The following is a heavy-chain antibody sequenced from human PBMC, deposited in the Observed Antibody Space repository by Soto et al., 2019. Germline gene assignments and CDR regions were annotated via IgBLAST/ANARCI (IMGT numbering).Heavy chain of an antibody. D-gene: IGHD2-2*02. V-gene: IGHV5-51*01. CDR3: ARRSDGYTYL. J-gene: IGHJ5*02. CDR2: IYPDDSDT. Sequence: PGESLKISCKGSGYSFTNYWIGWVLQMPGKGLEWMGIIYPDDSDTRYSPSFQGQVAISADKSISTAYLQWSSLKASDTAMYYCARRSDGYTYLWGQGTLVTVSS. CDR1: GYSFTNYW.